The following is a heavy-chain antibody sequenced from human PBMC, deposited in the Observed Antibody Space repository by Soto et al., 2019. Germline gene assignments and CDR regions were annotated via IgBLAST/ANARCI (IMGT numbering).Heavy chain of an antibody. CDR3: ARDLGSSPGY. CDR1: GFTFSSSW. V-gene: IGHV3-74*01. CDR2: ISPDGTTT. D-gene: IGHD6-6*01. J-gene: IGHJ4*02. Sequence: GGSLRLSCAASGFTFSSSWMFWVRQAPEKGLVWISRISPDGTTTNYADSVKGRFTISRDNAKNTVYLQMNSLRAEDTAVYYCARDLGSSPGYWGQGTLVTISS.